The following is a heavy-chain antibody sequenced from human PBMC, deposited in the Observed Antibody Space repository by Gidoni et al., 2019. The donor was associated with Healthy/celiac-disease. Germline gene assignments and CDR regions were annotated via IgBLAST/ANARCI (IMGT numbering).Heavy chain of an antibody. CDR2: IKQDGSEK. Sequence: EVQLVESGGGLVQPGGSLRLSCAASGFPFSSYWMSWVRQAPGKGLEWVANIKQDGSEKYYVDSVKGRFTISRDNAKNSLYLQMNSLRAEDTAVYYCARDQETGDYWGQGTLVTVSS. J-gene: IGHJ4*02. V-gene: IGHV3-7*01. CDR3: ARDQETGDY. CDR1: GFPFSSYW.